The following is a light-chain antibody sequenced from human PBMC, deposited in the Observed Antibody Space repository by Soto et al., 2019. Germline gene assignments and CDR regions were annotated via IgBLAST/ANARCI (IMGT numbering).Light chain of an antibody. CDR1: SSTIGAGYD. CDR2: GNS. V-gene: IGLV1-40*01. J-gene: IGLJ2*01. CDR3: QSYDSSLSGSMV. Sequence: QPVLTQPPSVSGAPGQRVTISCTGSSSTIGAGYDVHWYQQLPGTAPKLLIYGNSNRPSGVPDRFSGSKSGTSASLAITGLQAEDEADYYCQSYDSSLSGSMVFGGGTKLTVL.